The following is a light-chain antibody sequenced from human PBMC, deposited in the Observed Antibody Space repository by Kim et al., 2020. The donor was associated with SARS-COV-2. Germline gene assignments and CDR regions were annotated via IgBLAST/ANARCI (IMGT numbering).Light chain of an antibody. Sequence: QSVLTQPPSAYGTPGQRVTISCIGSSSNIGGNTVTWYQQLPGTAPKVLIYRNDERPSGVPDRFSGSKSGTSASLAISGLQSEDEADYHCATWDDSVKGVVFGGGTQLTVL. J-gene: IGLJ2*01. CDR3: ATWDDSVKGVV. CDR1: SSNIGGNT. V-gene: IGLV1-44*01. CDR2: RND.